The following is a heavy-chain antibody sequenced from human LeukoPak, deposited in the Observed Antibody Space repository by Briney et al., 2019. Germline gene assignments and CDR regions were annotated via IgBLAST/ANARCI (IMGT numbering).Heavy chain of an antibody. CDR3: ARGSL. J-gene: IGHJ4*02. CDR2: ISSSSSYI. Sequence: PSETLSLTCTVSGGSFSGYYWNWVRQAPGKGLEWVSSISSSSSYIYYADSVKGRFTISRDNAKNSLYLQMNSLRAEDTAVYYCARGSLWGQGTLVTVSS. V-gene: IGHV3-21*01. CDR1: GGSFSGYY.